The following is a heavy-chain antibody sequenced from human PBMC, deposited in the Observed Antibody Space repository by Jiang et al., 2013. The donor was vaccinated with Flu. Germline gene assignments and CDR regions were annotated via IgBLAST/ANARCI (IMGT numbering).Heavy chain of an antibody. J-gene: IGHJ5*02. CDR1: GFTFDDYA. CDR2: ISWNSGSI. Sequence: QLLESGGGLVQPGRSLRLSCAASGFTFDDYAMHWVRQAPGKGLEWVSGISWNSGSIGYADSVKGRFTISRDNAKNSLYLQMNSLRAEDTAVYYCARAQGDWFDPWGQGTLVTVSS. CDR3: ARAQGDWFDP. V-gene: IGHV3-9*01.